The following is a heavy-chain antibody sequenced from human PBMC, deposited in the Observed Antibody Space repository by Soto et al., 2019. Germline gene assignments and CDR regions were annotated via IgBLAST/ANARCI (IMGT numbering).Heavy chain of an antibody. D-gene: IGHD4-4*01. CDR3: AKEMTTVTPEESYNYFGMDV. J-gene: IGHJ6*02. Sequence: QVQLVQSGAEVKKPGSSVKVSCKASGGPFSTYAINWVRQARGQRLEWVGGIIPIFGAANYREEFQGRLTITADMSASTVSRGLSSLRSEDTALYFCAKEMTTVTPEESYNYFGMDVWGQGNKVTVSS. V-gene: IGHV1-69*06. CDR2: IIPIFGAA. CDR1: GGPFSTYA.